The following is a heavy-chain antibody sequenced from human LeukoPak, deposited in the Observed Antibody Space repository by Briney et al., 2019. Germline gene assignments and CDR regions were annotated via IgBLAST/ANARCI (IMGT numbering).Heavy chain of an antibody. D-gene: IGHD2-2*01. CDR3: ARQGGYCSSTSCYAAFDY. V-gene: IGHV4-30-2*01. CDR2: IYHSGST. CDR1: GGSISSGGYY. Sequence: SETLSLTCTVSGGSISSGGYYWSWIRQPPGKGLEWIGYIYHSGSTYYNPSLKSRVTISVDRSKNQFSLKLSSVTAADTAVYYCARQGGYCSSTSCYAAFDYWGQGTLVTVSS. J-gene: IGHJ4*02.